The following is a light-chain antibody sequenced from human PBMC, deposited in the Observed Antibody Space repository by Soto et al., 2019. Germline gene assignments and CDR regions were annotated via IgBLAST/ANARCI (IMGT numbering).Light chain of an antibody. V-gene: IGKV1-5*03. J-gene: IGKJ2*01. CDR2: KAS. CDR3: QQYNSYSMYT. CDR1: QSISSW. Sequence: DIQMTQSPSTLSASVGVRVTITCRASQSISSWLAWYQQKPGKAPKLLIYKASNLQIGVPSRFSGSGSGTEFTLTISSLQPDDFATYYCQQYNSYSMYTFGQGTKLEIK.